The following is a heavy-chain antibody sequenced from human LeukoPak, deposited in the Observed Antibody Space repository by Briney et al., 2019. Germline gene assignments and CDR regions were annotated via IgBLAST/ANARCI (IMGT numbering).Heavy chain of an antibody. CDR3: ARGSAPWFGELYLLDY. CDR2: MNPISGNT. D-gene: IGHD3-10*01. J-gene: IGHJ4*02. V-gene: IGHV1-8*03. Sequence: GASGKVSCKASGLIFTSYHIHWVRQATGQGLEWNGWMNPISGNTGSAPKFPGRVTITRNPSISTASLTLSRLRSEDPAVHYCARGSAPWFGELYLLDYWRQEPVDSVPS. CDR1: GLIFTSYH.